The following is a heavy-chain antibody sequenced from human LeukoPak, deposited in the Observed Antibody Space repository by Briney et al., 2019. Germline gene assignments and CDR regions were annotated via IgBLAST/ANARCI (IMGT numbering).Heavy chain of an antibody. V-gene: IGHV3-74*01. CDR3: VVGGTPGY. CDR2: ISTDGYTT. J-gene: IGHJ4*02. Sequence: PGGSMRLSCAASGLAFSAYKMHWVRHAPRKGLVWVSRISTDGYTTDYADFVQGRFTASRDNTKNTWSLEMNSLRAEDTAVYYCVVGGTPGYWGQGTLVPVSS. D-gene: IGHD4-23*01. CDR1: GLAFSAYK.